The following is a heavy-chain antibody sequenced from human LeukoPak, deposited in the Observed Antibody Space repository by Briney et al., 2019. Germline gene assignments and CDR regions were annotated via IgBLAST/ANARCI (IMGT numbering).Heavy chain of an antibody. Sequence: SETLSLTCTGSGGSISSSSYYWGWIRQPPGKGLEWIGSIYYSATTYYNPSLKSRVTISVDTSKNQVSLKLSSVTAADTAVYYCARVPTVTFFDYWGQGTPVTVSS. CDR2: IYYSATT. D-gene: IGHD4-17*01. CDR1: GGSISSSSYY. J-gene: IGHJ4*02. V-gene: IGHV4-39*07. CDR3: ARVPTVTFFDY.